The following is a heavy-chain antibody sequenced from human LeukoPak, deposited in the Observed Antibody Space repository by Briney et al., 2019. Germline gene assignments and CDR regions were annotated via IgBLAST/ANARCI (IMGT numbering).Heavy chain of an antibody. D-gene: IGHD3-10*01. V-gene: IGHV3-53*01. CDR3: AISGLGFGEFRGLDY. CDR2: IFSSGPK. Sequence: GGSLRLSCAASGFNVSNNCMNWVRQAPGKGLEWVLVIFSSGPKYYPDSVKGRFTTSRDTSKNALYLQMNSLRAEDTAVYYCAISGLGFGEFRGLDYWGQGTLVTVSS. J-gene: IGHJ4*02. CDR1: GFNVSNNC.